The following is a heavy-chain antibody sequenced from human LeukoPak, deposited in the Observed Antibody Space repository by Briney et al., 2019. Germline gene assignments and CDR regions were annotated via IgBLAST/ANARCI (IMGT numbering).Heavy chain of an antibody. D-gene: IGHD5-24*01. J-gene: IGHJ4*02. CDR2: INPNTGGT. CDR3: AGEVRYTRHFDY. CDR1: GYTFTGYY. V-gene: IGHV1-2*02. Sequence: ASVKVSCKASGYTFTGYYMHWVRQAPGQGLEWMGWINPNTGGTTYAQKFQGRVTMTSDTSISTAYMELSRLQSDDTAIYYCAGEVRYTRHFDYWGQGTLVTVSA.